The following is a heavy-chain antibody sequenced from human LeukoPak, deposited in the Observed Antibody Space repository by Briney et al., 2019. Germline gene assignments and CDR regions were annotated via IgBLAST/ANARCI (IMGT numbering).Heavy chain of an antibody. V-gene: IGHV1-18*01. CDR3: ARGRISLEWLSLDY. CDR2: ITTYNGNT. J-gene: IGHJ4*02. CDR1: GYTFTNFG. D-gene: IGHD3-3*01. Sequence: ASVKVSCKASGYTFTNFGISWVRQAPGQGLEWLGWITTYNGNTNYAQKVQDRVTMTTDTSTSTAYMELRSLTSDDTAVYYCARGRISLEWLSLDYWGQGTLVTVSS.